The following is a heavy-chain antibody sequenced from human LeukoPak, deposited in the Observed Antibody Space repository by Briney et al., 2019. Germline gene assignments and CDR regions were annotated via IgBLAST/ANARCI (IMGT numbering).Heavy chain of an antibody. D-gene: IGHD3-10*01. Sequence: GGSLRLSCAASGFTFSDYYMSWIRQAPGKGLEWVANIKQDGSEKYYVDSVKGRFTISRDNAKNSLYLRMNSLRAEDTAVYYCARDGSGPPGSYWGQGTLVTVSS. CDR1: GFTFSDYY. CDR2: IKQDGSEK. CDR3: ARDGSGPPGSY. V-gene: IGHV3-7*03. J-gene: IGHJ4*02.